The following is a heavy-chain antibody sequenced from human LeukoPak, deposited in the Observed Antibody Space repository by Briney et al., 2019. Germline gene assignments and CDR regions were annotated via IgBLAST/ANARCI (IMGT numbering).Heavy chain of an antibody. D-gene: IGHD3-9*01. V-gene: IGHV4-4*07. CDR3: ARASEYYDILTGYFYYYYYMDV. CDR1: GGSITSYY. Sequence: SETLSLTCTVSGGSITSYYWSWIRQPAGKGLEWIGRIYTSGSTNYNPSLKSRVTMSVDTSKNQFSLKLSSVTAADTAVYYCARASEYYDILTGYFYYYYYMDVWGKGTTVTVSS. CDR2: IYTSGST. J-gene: IGHJ6*03.